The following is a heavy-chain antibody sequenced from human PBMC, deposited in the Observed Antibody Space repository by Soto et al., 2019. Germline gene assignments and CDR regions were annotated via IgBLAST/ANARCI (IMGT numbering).Heavy chain of an antibody. D-gene: IGHD3-9*01. CDR2: INPSGGST. J-gene: IGHJ6*02. Sequence: ASVKVSCKASGYTFTSYYMHWVRQAPGQGLEWMGIINPSGGSTSYAQKFQGRVTMTRDTSISTAYMELSRLRSDDTAVYYCARARYDILTGPDYGMDVWGQGTTVTVSS. CDR3: ARARYDILTGPDYGMDV. CDR1: GYTFTSYY. V-gene: IGHV1-46*01.